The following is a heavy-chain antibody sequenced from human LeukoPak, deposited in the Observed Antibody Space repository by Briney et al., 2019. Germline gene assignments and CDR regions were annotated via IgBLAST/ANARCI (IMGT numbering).Heavy chain of an antibody. Sequence: SETLSLTCAVSGGSISSSNWWSWVRQPPGKGLEWIGEIYHSGSTNYNPSLKSRVTISVDKSKNQFSLKLSSVTAADTAVYYCARDFRQQLAYYYYYYMDVWGKGTTVTVSS. D-gene: IGHD6-13*01. CDR2: IYHSGST. CDR1: GGSISSSNW. CDR3: ARDFRQQLAYYYYYYMDV. J-gene: IGHJ6*03. V-gene: IGHV4-4*02.